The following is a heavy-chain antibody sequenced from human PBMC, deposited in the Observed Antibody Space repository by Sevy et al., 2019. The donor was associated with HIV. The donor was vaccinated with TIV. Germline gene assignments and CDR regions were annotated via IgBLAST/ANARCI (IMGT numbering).Heavy chain of an antibody. CDR2: ISDRSDTI. CDR3: ARVRDRYCSGGSCYYGYFFDY. CDR1: GLIFSNYY. J-gene: IGHJ4*02. Sequence: GGSLRLSCAASGLIFSNYYMTWVRQAPGKGLEWVSYISDRSDTISYADSVKGRFTISRDNAKNALYLQMSSLRGEDTAVYYCARVRDRYCSGGSCYYGYFFDYWGQGTLVTVSS. V-gene: IGHV3-48*01. D-gene: IGHD2-15*01.